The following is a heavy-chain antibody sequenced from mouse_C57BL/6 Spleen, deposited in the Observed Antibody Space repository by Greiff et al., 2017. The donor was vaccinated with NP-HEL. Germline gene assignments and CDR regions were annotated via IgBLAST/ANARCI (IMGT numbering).Heavy chain of an antibody. D-gene: IGHD2-4*01. V-gene: IGHV1-72*01. CDR3: ARSRNYDYDGTAYYFDY. J-gene: IGHJ2*01. Sequence: VQLQQPGAELVKPGASVKLSCKASGYTFTSYWMHWVKQRPGRGLEWIGRIDPNSGGTKYNEKFKSKATLTVDKPSSTAYMQLSSLTSEDSAVYYCARSRNYDYDGTAYYFDYWGQGTTLTVSS. CDR2: IDPNSGGT. CDR1: GYTFTSYW.